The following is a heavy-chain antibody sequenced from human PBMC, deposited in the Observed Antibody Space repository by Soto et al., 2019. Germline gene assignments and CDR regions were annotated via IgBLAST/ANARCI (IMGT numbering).Heavy chain of an antibody. Sequence: QVQLQQWGAGLLKTSATLSLTCAVYGGSFSGYYWSWIRQPPGKGLEWIGEINHSGSTNYNPSLKSRVTISVDTSKNQFSLKLSSVTAADTAVYYCARAPSPLSGYGRYYFDYWGQGTLVTVSS. V-gene: IGHV4-34*01. CDR1: GGSFSGYY. CDR3: ARAPSPLSGYGRYYFDY. CDR2: INHSGST. J-gene: IGHJ4*02. D-gene: IGHD5-18*01.